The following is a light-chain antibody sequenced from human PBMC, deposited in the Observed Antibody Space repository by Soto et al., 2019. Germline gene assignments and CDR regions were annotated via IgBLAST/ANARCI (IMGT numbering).Light chain of an antibody. CDR3: HQHTTWPRT. Sequence: EIVMTQSPATLSVSPGERATLSCRASQSISNNLAWYQQKPGQAPKLLIYDASTRATGIPDRFTASGSGTEFTLTISSLQSEDFALYYCHQHTTWPRTFGQGNKLEIK. J-gene: IGKJ2*01. CDR1: QSISNN. V-gene: IGKV3-15*01. CDR2: DAS.